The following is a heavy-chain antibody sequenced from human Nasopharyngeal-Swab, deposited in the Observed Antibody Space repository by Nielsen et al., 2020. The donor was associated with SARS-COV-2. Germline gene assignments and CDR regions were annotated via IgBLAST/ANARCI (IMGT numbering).Heavy chain of an antibody. J-gene: IGHJ6*02. Sequence: SVKVSCKASGYTFTGYYMHWVRQAPGQGLEWMGGIIPIFGTANYAQKFQGGVAITADESTSTAYMELSSLRSEDTAVYYCARGLTTVTTYYYYGMDVWGQGTTVTVSS. D-gene: IGHD4-11*01. V-gene: IGHV1-69*13. CDR3: ARGLTTVTTYYYYGMDV. CDR1: GYTFTGYY. CDR2: IIPIFGTA.